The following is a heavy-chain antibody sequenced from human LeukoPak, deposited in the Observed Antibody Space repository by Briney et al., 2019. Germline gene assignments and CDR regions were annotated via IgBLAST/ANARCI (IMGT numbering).Heavy chain of an antibody. CDR3: ARDRTRSGWYDY. J-gene: IGHJ4*02. V-gene: IGHV1-2*02. D-gene: IGHD6-19*01. Sequence: GASVKVSCKASGYTFTGYYMHWVRQAPGQGLEWVGWINLNSGGTKYAQKLQGRVTMTTDTSTSTAYMELRSLRSDDTAVYYCARDRTRSGWYDYWGQGTLVTVSS. CDR2: INLNSGGT. CDR1: GYTFTGYY.